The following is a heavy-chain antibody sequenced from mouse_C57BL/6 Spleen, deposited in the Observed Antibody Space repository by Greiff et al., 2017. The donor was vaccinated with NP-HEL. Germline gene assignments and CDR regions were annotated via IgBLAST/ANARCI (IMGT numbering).Heavy chain of an antibody. D-gene: IGHD2-5*01. CDR2: IWRGGST. J-gene: IGHJ4*01. Sequence: VNVVESGPGLVQPSQSLSITCTVSGFSLTSYGVHWVRQSPGKGLEWLGVIWRGGSTDYNAAFMSRLSITKDNSKSQVFFKMNSLQADDTAIYYCAKKEGDYSNYGDAMDYWGQGTSVTVSS. CDR1: GFSLTSYG. V-gene: IGHV2-5*01. CDR3: AKKEGDYSNYGDAMDY.